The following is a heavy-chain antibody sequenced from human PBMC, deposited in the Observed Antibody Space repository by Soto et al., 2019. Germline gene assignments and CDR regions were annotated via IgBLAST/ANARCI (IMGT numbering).Heavy chain of an antibody. CDR2: ISFEGSYK. V-gene: IGHV3-30*04. CDR3: VRAAGIAAAGSSKGVL. D-gene: IGHD6-13*01. CDR1: GFAIRSNA. Sequence: HPGGSLRLSCEASGFAIRSNAIHWVRQAPGKGLEWVAVISFEGSYKYYADSVKGRFTVSRDNSKNTVSLQMDSLTGEDSALYYCVRAAGIAAAGSSKGVLWGQGTLVTVSS. J-gene: IGHJ4*02.